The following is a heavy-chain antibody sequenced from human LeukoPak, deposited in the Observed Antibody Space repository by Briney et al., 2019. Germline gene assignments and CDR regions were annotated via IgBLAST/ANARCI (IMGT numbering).Heavy chain of an antibody. Sequence: SGGSLRLSCAVSGCTFSTYTMSWVRQAPGKGLEWVSTISGSGGSTYYADSVKGRFSISRDNSKNTLFLQMNNLRVEDTAVYYCAKEGGDTWTNFYFHYWGQGTLVTVSS. D-gene: IGHD1-20*01. CDR2: ISGSGGST. CDR1: GCTFSTYT. J-gene: IGHJ4*02. V-gene: IGHV3-23*01. CDR3: AKEGGDTWTNFYFHY.